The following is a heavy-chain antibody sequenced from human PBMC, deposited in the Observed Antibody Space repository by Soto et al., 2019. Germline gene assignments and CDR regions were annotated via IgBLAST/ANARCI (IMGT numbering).Heavy chain of an antibody. V-gene: IGHV3-33*01. Sequence: QVQLVESGGGVVQPGRSLRLSCAASGFTFSSYGMHWVRQAPGKGLEWVAVIWYDGSNKYYADSVKGRFTISRDNSKNTLYLQMNSLRAEDTAVYYWARTARYSPYYFDYWGQGTLVTVSS. CDR1: GFTFSSYG. CDR3: ARTARYSPYYFDY. D-gene: IGHD5-18*01. J-gene: IGHJ4*02. CDR2: IWYDGSNK.